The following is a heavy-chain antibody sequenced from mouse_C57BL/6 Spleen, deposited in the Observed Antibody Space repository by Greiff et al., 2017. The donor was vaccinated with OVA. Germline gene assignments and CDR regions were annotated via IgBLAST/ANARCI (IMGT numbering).Heavy chain of an antibody. CDR3: ARTITTVVGDWYFDV. J-gene: IGHJ1*03. V-gene: IGHV1-42*01. CDR2: INPSTGGT. CDR1: GYSFTGYY. Sequence: VQLKESGPELVKPGASVKISCKASGYSFTGYYMNWVKQSPEKSLEWIGEINPSTGGTTYNQKFKAKATLTVDKSSSTAYMQLKSLTSEDSAVYYCARTITTVVGDWYFDVWGTGTTVTVSS. D-gene: IGHD1-1*01.